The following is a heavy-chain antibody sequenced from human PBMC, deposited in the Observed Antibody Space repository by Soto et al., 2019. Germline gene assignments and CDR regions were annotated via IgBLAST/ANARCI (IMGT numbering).Heavy chain of an antibody. CDR3: AREGQDHDYGDYENWFDS. Sequence: SQTLSLTCAISGDGVSSNSAAWNWIRQSPSRGLEWLGRTYYRSKWYNDYAVSVKSRITINPDTSKNQFSLQLNSVTPEDTAVYYCAREGQDHDYGDYENWFDSWGQGTLVTVSS. V-gene: IGHV6-1*01. CDR2: TYYRSKWYN. J-gene: IGHJ5*01. CDR1: GDGVSSNSAA. D-gene: IGHD4-17*01.